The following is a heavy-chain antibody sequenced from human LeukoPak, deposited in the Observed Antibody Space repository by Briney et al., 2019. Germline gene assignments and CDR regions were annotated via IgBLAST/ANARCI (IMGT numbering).Heavy chain of an antibody. CDR1: GFTFSSYA. Sequence: GGSLRLSCAASGFTFSSYAMSWVRQAPGKGLEWVSAISGSGGSTYYADSVKGRFTISRDNSKNTLYLQMNSLRAEDTAVYYCAKDRPNFHENSGHYYRRDGDSWGQGTLVTVSS. D-gene: IGHD3-22*01. J-gene: IGHJ5*01. CDR2: ISGSGGST. CDR3: AKDRPNFHENSGHYYRRDGDS. V-gene: IGHV3-23*01.